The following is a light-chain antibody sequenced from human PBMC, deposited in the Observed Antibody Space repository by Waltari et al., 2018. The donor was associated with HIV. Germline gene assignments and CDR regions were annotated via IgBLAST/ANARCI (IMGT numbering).Light chain of an antibody. CDR3: QQYRSLPRT. V-gene: IGKV3-20*01. Sequence: EIVLTQSPGTLSLSPGERATLSCRASQSVSKNYLAWYQQKPGQSPRILIYDASSRATDIPDRFSGSVSGTDFTLTISRLEPEDFAVYYCQQYRSLPRTFGQGTKVEIK. CDR2: DAS. CDR1: QSVSKNY. J-gene: IGKJ1*01.